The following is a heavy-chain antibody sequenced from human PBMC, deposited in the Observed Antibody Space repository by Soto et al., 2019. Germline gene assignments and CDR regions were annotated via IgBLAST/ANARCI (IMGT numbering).Heavy chain of an antibody. J-gene: IGHJ6*02. CDR2: ISGSGGST. CDR3: AKVLSSSSWVGSGFLDV. D-gene: IGHD6-13*01. Sequence: PGGSLRLSCAASGFTFSSYAMSWVRQAPGKGLEWVSAISGSGGSTYYADSVKGRFTISRDNSKNTLYLQMNSLRAEDTAVYYCAKVLSSSSWVGSGFLDVWGQGTTVTVSS. CDR1: GFTFSSYA. V-gene: IGHV3-23*01.